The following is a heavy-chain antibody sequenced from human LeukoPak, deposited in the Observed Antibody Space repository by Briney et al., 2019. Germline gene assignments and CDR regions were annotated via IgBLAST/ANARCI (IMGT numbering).Heavy chain of an antibody. J-gene: IGHJ4*02. CDR1: GGSISSYY. V-gene: IGHV4-59*08. CDR3: ARHHMITFGGVIVPPYFDY. D-gene: IGHD3-16*02. CDR2: IYYSGST. Sequence: SETLSLTCTVSGGSISSYYWSWIRQPPGKGLEWIGYIYYSGSTYYNPSLKSRVTISVDTSKNQFSLKLSSVTAADTAVYYCARHHMITFGGVIVPPYFDYWGQGTLVTVSS.